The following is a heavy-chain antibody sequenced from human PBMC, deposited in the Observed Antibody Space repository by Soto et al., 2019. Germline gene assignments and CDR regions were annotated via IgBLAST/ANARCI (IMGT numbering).Heavy chain of an antibody. CDR1: VYTFTSYN. V-gene: IGHV1-8*01. CDR2: SNSNSGNS. CDR3: VLLGVFDH. D-gene: IGHD3-3*01. Sequence: XSVKVSCKASVYTFTSYNINWVRQAPGQGLEWVAGSNSNSGNSDHAQKFQGRLTVTRDTSISTAYMELSSLRSDDTAVYYCVLLGVFDHWGPGNLVTVSS. J-gene: IGHJ4*02.